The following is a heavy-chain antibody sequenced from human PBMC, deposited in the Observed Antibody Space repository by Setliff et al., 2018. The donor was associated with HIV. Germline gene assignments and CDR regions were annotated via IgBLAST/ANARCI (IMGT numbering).Heavy chain of an antibody. V-gene: IGHV4-34*01. J-gene: IGHJ4*01. D-gene: IGHD3-10*01. CDR2: INHSEST. CDR3: ARGGGITWRSYSFDY. CDR1: GESLSDYY. Sequence: PSETLSLTCAVYGESLSDYYWSWIRQPPGKGLEWIGEINHSESTNYNPSLKSRVTVSVDTSKKQFSLRLSSVSAADTALYYCARGGGITWRSYSFDYWGHGTLVTVSS.